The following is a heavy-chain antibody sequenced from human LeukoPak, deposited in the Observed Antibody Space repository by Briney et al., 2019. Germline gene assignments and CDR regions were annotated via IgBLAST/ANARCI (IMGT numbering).Heavy chain of an antibody. J-gene: IGHJ3*02. Sequence: SETLSLTCTVSGGSISSSSYYWGWIRQPPGKGLEWIGSIYYSGSTYYNPSLKSRVTISVDTSKNQFSLKLSSVTAADTAVYYCARFRGYRTRGAFDIWGQGTMVTVSS. CDR3: ARFRGYRTRGAFDI. D-gene: IGHD2-8*02. V-gene: IGHV4-39*07. CDR2: IYYSGST. CDR1: GGSISSSSYY.